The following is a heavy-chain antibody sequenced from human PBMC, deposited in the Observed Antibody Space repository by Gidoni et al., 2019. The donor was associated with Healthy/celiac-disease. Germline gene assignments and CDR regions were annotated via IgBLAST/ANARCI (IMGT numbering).Heavy chain of an antibody. Sequence: QVQLQESGPGLVKPSETLSLTCTASGGSISSYYWSWIRQPPGKGLEWIGYIYYSGSTNYNPSLKSRVTISVDTSKNQFSLKLSSVTAADTAVYYCARAGRDGYKIPFDYWGQGTLVTVSS. J-gene: IGHJ4*02. V-gene: IGHV4-59*01. D-gene: IGHD5-12*01. CDR1: GGSISSYY. CDR2: IYYSGST. CDR3: ARAGRDGYKIPFDY.